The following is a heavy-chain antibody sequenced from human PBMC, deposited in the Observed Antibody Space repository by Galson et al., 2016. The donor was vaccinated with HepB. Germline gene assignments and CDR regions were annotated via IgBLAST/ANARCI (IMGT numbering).Heavy chain of an antibody. J-gene: IGHJ4*02. V-gene: IGHV3-33*06. CDR2: VWSDGRTK. Sequence: SLRLSCAASGFTFSRCGMHWVRQAPGKGLEWVAGVWSDGRTKYYADAVKGRLTISRDNSKNTLFLQMHSLTAEDTAVYHCAKQLLTVPTQLTFDSWGKGTLITVSS. CDR3: AKQLLTVPTQLTFDS. CDR1: GFTFSRCG. D-gene: IGHD1-1*01.